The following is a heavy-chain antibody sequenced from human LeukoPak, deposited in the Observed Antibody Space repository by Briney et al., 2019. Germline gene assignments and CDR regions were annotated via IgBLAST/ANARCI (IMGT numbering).Heavy chain of an antibody. V-gene: IGHV1-18*01. CDR3: ARYQSGSRFDY. CDR1: GYTFTSYG. Sequence: GASVKVSFKASGYTFTSYGISWVRPAPGQGLEWMGWISAYNGNTNYAQKLQGRVTMTTDTSTSTAYMELRSLRSDDTTVYYCARYQSGSRFDYWGQGTLVTVSS. D-gene: IGHD1-26*01. J-gene: IGHJ4*02. CDR2: ISAYNGNT.